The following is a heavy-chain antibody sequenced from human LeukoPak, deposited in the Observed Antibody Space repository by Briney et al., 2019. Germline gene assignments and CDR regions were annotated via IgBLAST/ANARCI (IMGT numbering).Heavy chain of an antibody. J-gene: IGHJ4*02. D-gene: IGHD3-9*01. CDR2: ISYDGSNK. V-gene: IGHV3-30*03. CDR1: GFTFSSYG. CDR3: ARDPYYDILTGIGELDY. Sequence: PGGSPRLSCAASGFTFSSYGMHWVRQAPGKGLEWVAVISYDGSNKYYADSVKGRFTISRDNSKNTLYLQMNSLRAEDTAVYYCARDPYYDILTGIGELDYWGQGTLVTVSS.